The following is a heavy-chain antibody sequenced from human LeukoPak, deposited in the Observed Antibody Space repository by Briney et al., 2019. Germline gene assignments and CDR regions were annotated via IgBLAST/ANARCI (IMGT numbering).Heavy chain of an antibody. Sequence: GGSLRLSCAASGFTFSSYAMSWVRQAPGKGLEWVSSISGSGGSTYYADSVKGRFTISRDNSKNTLYLRMNSLRAEDTAVYYCAKDWYGDYVSYFDYWGQGTLVTVSS. CDR2: ISGSGGST. J-gene: IGHJ4*02. CDR3: AKDWYGDYVSYFDY. D-gene: IGHD4-17*01. CDR1: GFTFSSYA. V-gene: IGHV3-23*01.